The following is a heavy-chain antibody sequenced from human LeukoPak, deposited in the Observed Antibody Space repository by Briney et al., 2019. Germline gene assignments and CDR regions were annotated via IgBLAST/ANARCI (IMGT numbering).Heavy chain of an antibody. J-gene: IGHJ4*02. D-gene: IGHD3-3*01. Sequence: PGGSLRLSCAASGFTFSSYAMHWVRQAPGKGLEWVAVISYDGSNKYYADSVKGRFTISRDNAKNSLYLQMNRLRVEDTAVYFCVREHYDFFLDYWGQGTLVTVSS. CDR1: GFTFSSYA. V-gene: IGHV3-30-3*01. CDR2: ISYDGSNK. CDR3: VREHYDFFLDY.